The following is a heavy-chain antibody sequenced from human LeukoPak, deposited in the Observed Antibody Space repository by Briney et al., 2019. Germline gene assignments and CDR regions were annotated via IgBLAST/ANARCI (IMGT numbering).Heavy chain of an antibody. CDR2: INPSGGST. CDR3: AREAIAAPSPFDY. J-gene: IGHJ4*02. D-gene: IGHD6-6*01. Sequence: ASVKVSCKASGYTFTSYYMHWVRQAPGQGLEWMGIINPSGGSTSYAQKFQGRVTMTRDTSTGTVYMELSSLRSEDTAVHYCAREAIAAPSPFDYWGQGTLVTVSS. CDR1: GYTFTSYY. V-gene: IGHV1-46*01.